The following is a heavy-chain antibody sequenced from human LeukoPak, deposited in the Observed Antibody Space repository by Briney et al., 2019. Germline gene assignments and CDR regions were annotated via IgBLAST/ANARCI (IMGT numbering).Heavy chain of an antibody. Sequence: GGSLRLSCAASGFTFSSYSMNWVRRAPGKGLEWVSYINSRGTLIYYADSVKGRFTISRDNAKNSLDLQMNNLRGEDTAVYYCASITGTTFDYWGQGTLVTVSS. CDR1: GFTFSSYS. CDR2: INSRGTLI. V-gene: IGHV3-48*01. D-gene: IGHD1-20*01. J-gene: IGHJ4*02. CDR3: ASITGTTFDY.